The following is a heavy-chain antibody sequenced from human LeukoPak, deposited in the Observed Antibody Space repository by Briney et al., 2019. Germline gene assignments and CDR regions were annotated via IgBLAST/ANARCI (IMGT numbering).Heavy chain of an antibody. CDR3: ARGMDTAMVWFDP. J-gene: IGHJ5*02. Sequence: PSETLSLTCTVSGASVSSGAYYWSWIRQHPGKGLEWIGYIYYSGSTYYNPSLKSRVTISVDRSKNQFSLKLSSVTAADTAVYYCARGMDTAMVWFDPWGQGTLVTVSS. V-gene: IGHV4-30-4*01. CDR1: GASVSSGAYY. CDR2: IYYSGST. D-gene: IGHD5-18*01.